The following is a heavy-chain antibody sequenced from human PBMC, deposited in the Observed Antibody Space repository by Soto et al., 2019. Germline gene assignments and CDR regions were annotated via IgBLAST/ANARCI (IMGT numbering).Heavy chain of an antibody. CDR2: ISGSGGST. CDR1: GFTFSSYA. CDR3: AKNLGPAPSSSWYYFDY. V-gene: IGHV3-23*01. D-gene: IGHD6-13*01. Sequence: GESLKISCAASGFTFSSYAMSWVRQAPGKGLEWVSAISGSGGSTYYADSVKGRFTISRDNSKNTLYLQMNSLRAEDTAVYYCAKNLGPAPSSSWYYFDYWGQGTLVTVSS. J-gene: IGHJ4*02.